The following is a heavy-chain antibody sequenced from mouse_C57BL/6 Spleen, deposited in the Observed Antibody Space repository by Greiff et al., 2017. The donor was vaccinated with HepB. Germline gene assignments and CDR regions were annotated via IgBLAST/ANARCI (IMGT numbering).Heavy chain of an antibody. D-gene: IGHD2-14*01. J-gene: IGHJ3*01. V-gene: IGHV5-17*01. CDR3: ARGGTTEFAY. CDR2: ISSGSSTI. CDR1: GFTFSDYG. Sequence: EVQLKESGGGLVKPGGSLKLSCAASGFTFSDYGMHWVRQAPEKGLEWVAYISSGSSTIYYADTVKGRFTISRDNAKNTLFLQMTSLRSEDTAMYYCARGGTTEFAYWGQGTLVTVSA.